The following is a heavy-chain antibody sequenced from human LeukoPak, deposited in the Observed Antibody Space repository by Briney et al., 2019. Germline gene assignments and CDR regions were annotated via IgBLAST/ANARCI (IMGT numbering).Heavy chain of an antibody. J-gene: IGHJ6*03. CDR3: ARLPRYDFWSGSNYMDV. D-gene: IGHD3-3*01. CDR1: GYSINSAYY. Sequence: SETLSLTCAVSGYSINSAYYWGWIRQPPGKGLEWIASMYHSGITYYNSSLKSRVTISVDTSKNQFSLKLSSVTAADTAVYYCARLPRYDFWSGSNYMDVWGKGTTVTVSS. CDR2: MYHSGIT. V-gene: IGHV4-38-2*01.